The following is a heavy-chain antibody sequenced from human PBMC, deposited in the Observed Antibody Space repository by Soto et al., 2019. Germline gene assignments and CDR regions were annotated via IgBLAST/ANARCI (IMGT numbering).Heavy chain of an antibody. Sequence: SQTLSLTCAISGDSVSSNSAAWNWIRQSPSRGLEWLGRTYYRSKWFNDYAMTVKSRISISADTSKNNFALQLNSVSPEDTAVYYCVRGSQWLLIPDYYYGMDVWGQGTTVTVSS. J-gene: IGHJ6*02. V-gene: IGHV6-1*01. CDR3: VRGSQWLLIPDYYYGMDV. CDR2: TYYRSKWFN. D-gene: IGHD6-19*01. CDR1: GDSVSSNSAA.